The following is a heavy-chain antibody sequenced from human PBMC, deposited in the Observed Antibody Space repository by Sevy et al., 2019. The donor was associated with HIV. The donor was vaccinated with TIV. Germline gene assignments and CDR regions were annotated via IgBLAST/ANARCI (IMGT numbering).Heavy chain of an antibody. D-gene: IGHD3-10*01. CDR3: ARDGCLWFRERNYYYYYGMDV. J-gene: IGHJ6*02. V-gene: IGHV3-48*01. Sequence: GGSLRLSCAASGFTFSSYSMNWVRQAPGKGLEWVSYISSSSSTIYYADSVKGRFTISRDNAKNSLYLQMNSLRAEDTAVYYCARDGCLWFRERNYYYYYGMDVWGQGTTVTVSS. CDR1: GFTFSSYS. CDR2: ISSSSSTI.